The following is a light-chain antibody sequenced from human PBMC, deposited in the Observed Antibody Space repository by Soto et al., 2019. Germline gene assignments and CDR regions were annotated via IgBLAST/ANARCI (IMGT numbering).Light chain of an antibody. CDR3: CSYAGSNTYV. CDR1: SSDVASYKL. V-gene: IGLV2-23*01. Sequence: QSALTQPASVSGSPGQSITISCTGTSSDVASYKLVSWYQHHPGKAPKLMIYEANKRPSGVSSRFSGSKSANTASLTISGLQAEDGADYYCCSYAGSNTYVFGTGTKVTVL. J-gene: IGLJ1*01. CDR2: EAN.